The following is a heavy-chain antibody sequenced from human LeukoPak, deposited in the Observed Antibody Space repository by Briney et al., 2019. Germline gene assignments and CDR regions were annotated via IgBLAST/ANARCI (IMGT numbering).Heavy chain of an antibody. CDR1: GYTFTGYY. CDR3: ASGDYYDSSDFDY. CDR2: INPNSGGT. Sequence: GASVKVSCKASGYTFTGYYMHWVRQAPGQGLEWMGRINPNSGGTNYAQKFQGRVTITTDESTSTAYMELSSLRSEDTAVYYCASGDYYDSSDFDYWGQGTLVTVSP. J-gene: IGHJ4*02. D-gene: IGHD3-22*01. V-gene: IGHV1-2*06.